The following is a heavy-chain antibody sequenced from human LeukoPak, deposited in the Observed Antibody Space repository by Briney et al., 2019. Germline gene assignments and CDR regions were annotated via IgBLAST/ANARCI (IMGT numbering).Heavy chain of an antibody. CDR3: ARGLIVVVPAAMGTGSWFDP. D-gene: IGHD2-2*01. CDR1: GGSFSGYY. V-gene: IGHV4-34*01. J-gene: IGHJ5*02. CDR2: INHSGST. Sequence: SETLSLTCAVYGGSFSGYYWSWIRQPPGKGLEWIGEINHSGSTNYNPSLKSRVTISVDTSKNQFSLKLSSVTAADTAVYYCARGLIVVVPAAMGTGSWFDPWGQGTLVTVSS.